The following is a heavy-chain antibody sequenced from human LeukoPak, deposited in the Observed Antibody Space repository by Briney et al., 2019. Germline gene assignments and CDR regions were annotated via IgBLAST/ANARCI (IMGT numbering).Heavy chain of an antibody. Sequence: PGGSLRLSCAASGFTFSSYSMNWVRQAPGKGLEWVSYISSSGSTIYYADSVKGRFTISRDNAKNSLYLQMNSLRAEDTAVYYRADSSGWQDAFDIWGQGTMVTVSS. J-gene: IGHJ3*02. CDR3: ADSSGWQDAFDI. CDR1: GFTFSSYS. CDR2: ISSSGSTI. D-gene: IGHD6-19*01. V-gene: IGHV3-48*01.